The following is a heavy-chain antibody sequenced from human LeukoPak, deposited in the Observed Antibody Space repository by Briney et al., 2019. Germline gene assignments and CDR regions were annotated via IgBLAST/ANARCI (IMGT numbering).Heavy chain of an antibody. CDR1: GFTFSSYG. Sequence: PGGSLRLSCAASGFTFSSYGMHWVRQAPGKGLEWVALIRYDGGNKYYADSVKGRFTISRDNSKNTLYLQMNSLRAEDTAVYYCAKPLVTTGYWGQGTLVTVSS. CDR3: AKPLVTTGY. CDR2: IRYDGGNK. D-gene: IGHD4-17*01. V-gene: IGHV3-30*02. J-gene: IGHJ4*02.